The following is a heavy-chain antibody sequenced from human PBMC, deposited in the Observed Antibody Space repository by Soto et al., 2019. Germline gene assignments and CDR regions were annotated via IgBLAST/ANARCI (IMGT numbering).Heavy chain of an antibody. CDR2: ISGSGGST. Sequence: GGSLRLSCAASGVTFGSYARSCVRQAPGKGLEWVSAISGSGGSTYYADSVKGRFTISRDNSKNTLYLQMNSLRAEDTAVYYCAKDRLVDYTHYDDPWGQGTLVTVSS. CDR3: AKDRLVDYTHYDDP. CDR1: GVTFGSYA. J-gene: IGHJ5*02. V-gene: IGHV3-23*01. D-gene: IGHD4-4*01.